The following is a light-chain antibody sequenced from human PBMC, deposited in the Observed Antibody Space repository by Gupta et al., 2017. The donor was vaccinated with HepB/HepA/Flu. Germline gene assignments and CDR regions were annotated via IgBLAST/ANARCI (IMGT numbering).Light chain of an antibody. V-gene: IGKV1-5*03. CDR1: QAIGDW. J-gene: IGKJ4*01. Sequence: DIQMSLSPSTLSASVGDRVTITCRASQAIGDWLAWYQQKPGKDPKLLIYKASTLQGGVPWRFSGSGSGTEFTLTISSLQPDDFATYYCQQYESFPLTFGGGTKVELK. CDR3: QQYESFPLT. CDR2: KAS.